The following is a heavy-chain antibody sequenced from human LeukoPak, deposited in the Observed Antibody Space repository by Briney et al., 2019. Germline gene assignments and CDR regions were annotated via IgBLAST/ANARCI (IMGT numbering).Heavy chain of an antibody. Sequence: PGGSLRLSCAASGFTFSSYKMNWVRQAPGKGLEWVSSITSSSSHIYYADSVKGRFTISRDNAEKSLYLQMDSLRAEDTAVYYCATGYYFGSGSYGYLDYWGQGTLVTVSS. D-gene: IGHD3-10*01. V-gene: IGHV3-21*04. CDR2: ITSSSSHI. CDR1: GFTFSSYK. J-gene: IGHJ4*02. CDR3: ATGYYFGSGSYGYLDY.